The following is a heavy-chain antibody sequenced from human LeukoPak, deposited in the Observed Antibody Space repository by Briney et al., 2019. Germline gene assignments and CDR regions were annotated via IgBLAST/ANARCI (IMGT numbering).Heavy chain of an antibody. CDR2: IYYSGST. Sequence: PSETLSLTCTVSGGSFSSYYWTWIRQPPGKGLEWIGYIYYSGSTNYNPSLKSRVTISVDTTKNQFPWKLNSVTGAHRAVYYCARALGRIATRRDAFDIWAREPMVTVSS. CDR1: GGSFSSYY. D-gene: IGHD6-6*01. V-gene: IGHV4-59*01. CDR3: ARALGRIATRRDAFDI. J-gene: IGHJ3*02.